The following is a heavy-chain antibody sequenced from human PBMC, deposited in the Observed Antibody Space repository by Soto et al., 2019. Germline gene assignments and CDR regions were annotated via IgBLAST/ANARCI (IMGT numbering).Heavy chain of an antibody. CDR3: ARARGGALIAAAGTGVWYYYYGMDV. V-gene: IGHV1-69*13. D-gene: IGHD6-13*01. J-gene: IGHJ6*02. CDR1: GGTFSSYA. Sequence: SVKVSCKASGGTFSSYAISWVRQAPGQGLEWMGGIIPIFGTANYAQKFQGRVTITAGESTSTAYMELSSLRSEDTAVYYCARARGGALIAAAGTGVWYYYYGMDVWGQGTTVTVSS. CDR2: IIPIFGTA.